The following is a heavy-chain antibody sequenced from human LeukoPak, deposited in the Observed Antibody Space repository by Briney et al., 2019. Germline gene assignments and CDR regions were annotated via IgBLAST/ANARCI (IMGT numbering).Heavy chain of an antibody. D-gene: IGHD3-22*01. CDR1: GGTFSSYA. CDR3: HYYDSSGYRGGNYYYYYGMDV. V-gene: IGHV1-69*01. J-gene: IGHJ6*02. CDR2: IIPIFGTA. Sequence: ASVKVSCKASGGTFSSYAISWVRQAPGQGLEWMGGIIPIFGTANYAQKFQGRVTITADESTSTAYMELSSLRSEDTAVYYRHYYDSSGYRGGNYYYYYGMDVWGQGTTVTVSS.